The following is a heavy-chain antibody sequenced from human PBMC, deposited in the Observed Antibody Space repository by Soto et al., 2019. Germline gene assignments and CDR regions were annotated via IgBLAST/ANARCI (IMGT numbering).Heavy chain of an antibody. V-gene: IGHV1-69*01. J-gene: IGHJ6*02. Sequence: LLQSGAEVKKPGSSVKVSCRASGDNFNTYAFNWVRLAPGQGLEWMGGIIPVFRAANYAQIFQGRLTIVADESTNTVYMDLGSLRSEDTAVYYCARAGGGELERMVSPGGMDVWGQGTTVIVSS. CDR3: ARAGGGELERMVSPGGMDV. D-gene: IGHD2-8*01. CDR1: GDNFNTYA. CDR2: IIPVFRAA.